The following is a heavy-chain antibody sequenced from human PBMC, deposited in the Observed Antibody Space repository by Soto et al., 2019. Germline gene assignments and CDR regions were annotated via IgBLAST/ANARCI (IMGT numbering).Heavy chain of an antibody. Sequence: PSETLSLTCAVYGGSFSGYYWSWIRQPPGKGLEWIGEINHSGSTNYNPSLKSRVTISVDTSKNQFSLKLSSVTAADTAVYYCAGPPYYYDSSGYPLDYRGQRTLVTVSS. CDR1: GGSFSGYY. CDR2: INHSGST. J-gene: IGHJ4*02. D-gene: IGHD3-22*01. CDR3: AGPPYYYDSSGYPLDY. V-gene: IGHV4-34*01.